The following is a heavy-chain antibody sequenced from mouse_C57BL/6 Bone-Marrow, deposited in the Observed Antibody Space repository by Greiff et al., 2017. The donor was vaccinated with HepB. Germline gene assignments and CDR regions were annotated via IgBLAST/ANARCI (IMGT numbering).Heavy chain of an antibody. D-gene: IGHD1-1*01. J-gene: IGHJ1*03. CDR3: AREGFIYYGSSSYWYFDV. Sequence: QVQLQQSGAELAKPGASVKLSCKASGYTFTSYWMHWVKQRPGQGLEWIGYINPSSGYTKYNQKFKDKATLTADKSSSTAYMQLSSLTYEDSAVYYCAREGFIYYGSSSYWYFDVWGTGTTVTVSS. CDR2: INPSSGYT. V-gene: IGHV1-7*01. CDR1: GYTFTSYW.